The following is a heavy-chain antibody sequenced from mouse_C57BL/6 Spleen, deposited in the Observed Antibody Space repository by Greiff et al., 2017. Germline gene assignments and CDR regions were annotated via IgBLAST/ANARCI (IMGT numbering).Heavy chain of an antibody. J-gene: IGHJ4*01. CDR3: ARDGYYGSSRGAMDY. CDR2: ITPNYGTT. V-gene: IGHV1-39*01. Sequence: VQLQPSGPELVKPGASVKISCKASGYSFTDYNMNWVKQSNGKSLEWIGVITPNYGTTSYNQKFNGKAQLTVDQSSSTAYMQLNILTSEDSAVYYGARDGYYGSSRGAMDYWGQGTSVTVSS. D-gene: IGHD1-1*01. CDR1: GYSFTDYN.